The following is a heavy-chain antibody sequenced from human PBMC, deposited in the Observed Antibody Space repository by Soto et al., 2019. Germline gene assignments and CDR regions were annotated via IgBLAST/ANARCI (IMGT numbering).Heavy chain of an antibody. CDR1: GYTLTELS. D-gene: IGHD3-9*01. J-gene: IGHJ4*02. Sequence: ASVKVSCKVSGYTLTELSMHWVRQAPRKGLEWMGGFDPEDGETIYAQKFQGRVTMTEDTSTDTAYMELSSLRSEDTAVYYCANKNYDILTGEYYFDYWGQGTLVTSPQ. CDR3: ANKNYDILTGEYYFDY. CDR2: FDPEDGET. V-gene: IGHV1-24*01.